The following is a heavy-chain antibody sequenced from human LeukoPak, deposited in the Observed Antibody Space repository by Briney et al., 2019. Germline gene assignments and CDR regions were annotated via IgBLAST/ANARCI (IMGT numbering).Heavy chain of an antibody. Sequence: SSETLSLTCAVYGGSFSGYYWSWIRQPPGKGLEWIGEINHSGSTNYNPSLKSRVTISVDTSKNQFSLKLSSATAADTAVYYCARGRILYSSSSSTRLATSTRQKMYYFDYWGQGTLVTVSS. D-gene: IGHD6-6*01. CDR1: GGSFSGYY. J-gene: IGHJ4*02. V-gene: IGHV4-34*01. CDR3: ARGRILYSSSSSTRLATSTRQKMYYFDY. CDR2: INHSGST.